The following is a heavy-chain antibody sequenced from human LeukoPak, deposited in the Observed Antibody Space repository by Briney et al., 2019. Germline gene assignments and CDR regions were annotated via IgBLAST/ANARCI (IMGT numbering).Heavy chain of an antibody. CDR3: ARVPISIAAAGIEYFQH. CDR1: GYTFFTYG. V-gene: IGHV1-69*13. CDR2: IIPIFGTA. J-gene: IGHJ1*01. D-gene: IGHD6-13*01. Sequence: SVKVSCKASGYTFFTYGIGWVRQAPGQGLEWMGGIIPIFGTANYAQKFQGRITLYADESTTTAYMELSSLTSEDTAVYYCARVPISIAAAGIEYFQHWGQGTLVTVPS.